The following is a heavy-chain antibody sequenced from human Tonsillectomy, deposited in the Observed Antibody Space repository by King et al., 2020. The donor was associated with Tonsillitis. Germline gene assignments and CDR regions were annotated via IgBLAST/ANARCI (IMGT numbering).Heavy chain of an antibody. CDR1: GFTFSSYG. Sequence: VQLVESGGGVVQPGRSLRLSCAATGFTFSSYGMHWVRQAPGKGLEWVAVTWYDGNNKYYADSVKGRFTISRDNSKNTLYLQMNSLRAEDTAVYYCARDGIAYYYMDVWGKGTTVTVSS. D-gene: IGHD1-14*01. V-gene: IGHV3-33*08. J-gene: IGHJ6*03. CDR2: TWYDGNNK. CDR3: ARDGIAYYYMDV.